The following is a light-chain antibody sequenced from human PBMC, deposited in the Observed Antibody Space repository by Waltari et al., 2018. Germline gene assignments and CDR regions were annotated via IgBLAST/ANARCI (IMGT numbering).Light chain of an antibody. V-gene: IGKV3-11*01. CDR3: QQRSKWPLT. CDR2: DVS. Sequence: DIVLTQSPATLSLSPGERATLSCRASQSVANFLAWYQQKPGQAPRLLIYDVSNRATDIPARVSGSGFATDFTLTISDVEPEDIAVDYCQQRSKWPLTFGGGTKVEIK. CDR1: QSVANF. J-gene: IGKJ4*01.